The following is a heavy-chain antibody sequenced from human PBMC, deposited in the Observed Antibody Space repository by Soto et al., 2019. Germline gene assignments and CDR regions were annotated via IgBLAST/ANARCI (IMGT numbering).Heavy chain of an antibody. D-gene: IGHD3-16*01. CDR1: GFTFSSYG. Sequence: VGSLRLSCAASGFTFSSYGMHWVRQAPGKGLEWVAVIWYDGSNKYYADSVKGRFTISRDNSKNTLYLQMNSLRAEDTAVYYCAREIKLRLGEFGYFDSWGQGTLVTVSS. J-gene: IGHJ4*02. CDR2: IWYDGSNK. CDR3: AREIKLRLGEFGYFDS. V-gene: IGHV3-33*01.